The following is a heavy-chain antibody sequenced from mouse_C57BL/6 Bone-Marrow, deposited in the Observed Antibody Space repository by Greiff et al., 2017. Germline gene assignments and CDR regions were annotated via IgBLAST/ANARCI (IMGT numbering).Heavy chain of an antibody. Sequence: VQLQQSGPELVKPGASVKMSCTASGYTFTDYNMHWVKQSHGKSLEWFGYINPNNGGTSSNQKFKGKGTLTVNKSSSTADIELRGLTSEDSAVYYCARNYYGSSFDYWGQGTTLTVSA. CDR2: INPNNGGT. D-gene: IGHD1-1*01. V-gene: IGHV1-22*01. CDR3: ARNYYGSSFDY. J-gene: IGHJ2*01. CDR1: GYTFTDYN.